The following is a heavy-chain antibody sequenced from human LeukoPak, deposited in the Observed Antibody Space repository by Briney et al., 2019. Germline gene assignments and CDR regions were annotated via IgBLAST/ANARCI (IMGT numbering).Heavy chain of an antibody. CDR2: ISSSSTTI. D-gene: IGHD6-13*01. CDR1: GFTFDDYA. Sequence: GGSLRLSCAASGFTFDDYAMNWVRQAPGKGLEWVSYISSSSTTIYYADSVKGRFTISRDNAKKSLYLQMNSLRDEDTGVYYCARDVYRGSSWYAFDFWGQGTLVTVSS. CDR3: ARDVYRGSSWYAFDF. J-gene: IGHJ4*02. V-gene: IGHV3-48*02.